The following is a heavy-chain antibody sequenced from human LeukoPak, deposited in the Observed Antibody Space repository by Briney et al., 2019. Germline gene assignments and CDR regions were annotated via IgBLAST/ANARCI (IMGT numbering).Heavy chain of an antibody. Sequence: GSLRLSCAASGFTFSSYWMHWVRQAPGKGLVWVSRINRDGSSTYYADSVKGRFTISRDNSKNTLYLQMNSLRAEDTAVYYCARDLSQSRYCSGGSCYYYWGQGTLVTVSS. CDR2: INRDGSST. V-gene: IGHV3-74*01. J-gene: IGHJ4*02. CDR3: ARDLSQSRYCSGGSCYYY. D-gene: IGHD2-15*01. CDR1: GFTFSSYW.